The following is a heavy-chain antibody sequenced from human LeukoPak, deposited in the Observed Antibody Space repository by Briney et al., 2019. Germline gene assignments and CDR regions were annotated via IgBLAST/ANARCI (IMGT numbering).Heavy chain of an antibody. CDR1: GDSVSNNSAA. Sequence: SQTLSLTCVISGDSVSNNSAAWNWIRQSPSRGLEWLGRTYYRSKWYDSYSVSVKSRITINPDTSKNQFSLHLNSVTPEDTAVYYCARRLTQYDCFDPWGQGILVTVSS. D-gene: IGHD2-2*01. CDR3: ARRLTQYDCFDP. V-gene: IGHV6-1*01. J-gene: IGHJ5*02. CDR2: TYYRSKWYD.